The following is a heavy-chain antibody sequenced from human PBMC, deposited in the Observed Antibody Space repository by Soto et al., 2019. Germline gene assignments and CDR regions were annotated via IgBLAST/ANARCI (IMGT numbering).Heavy chain of an antibody. V-gene: IGHV3-74*01. D-gene: IGHD3-3*01. J-gene: IGHJ6*03. CDR2: INSDGSST. CDR1: GFTFSSYW. CDR3: ARDAVLRFLEWEKYYYYYMDV. Sequence: GGSLRLSCAASGFTFSSYWMHWVRQAPGKGLVWVSRINSDGSSTSYADSVKGRFTISRDNAKNTLDLQMNSLRAEDTAVYYCARDAVLRFLEWEKYYYYYMDVWGKGTTVTVSS.